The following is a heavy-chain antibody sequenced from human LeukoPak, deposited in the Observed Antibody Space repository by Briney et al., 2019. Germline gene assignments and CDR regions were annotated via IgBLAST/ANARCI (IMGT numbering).Heavy chain of an antibody. Sequence: SVKVSCKASGGTFSSYAISWVRQAPGQGLEWMGRIIPIFGTANYAQKFQGRVTITTDESTSTAYMELSSLRSEATAVYYCASAVLRYFDSHDAFDIWGQGTMVTVSS. J-gene: IGHJ3*02. CDR2: IIPIFGTA. CDR1: GGTFSSYA. V-gene: IGHV1-69*05. CDR3: ASAVLRYFDSHDAFDI. D-gene: IGHD3-9*01.